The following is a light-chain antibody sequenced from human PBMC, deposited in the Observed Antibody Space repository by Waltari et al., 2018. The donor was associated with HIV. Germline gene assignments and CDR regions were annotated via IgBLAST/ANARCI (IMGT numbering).Light chain of an antibody. CDR2: GTD. Sequence: QSVLTQPPSVSGAPGQTVTISCTGSSSNIGARAHFDVHWYQQLPGTAPKLLIYGTDYRPSGVPDRFSGSQSGASSSLAITGLQAEDEADYYCQSYDTRLSGSVFGGGTKLTVL. CDR3: QSYDTRLSGSV. J-gene: IGLJ3*02. V-gene: IGLV1-40*01. CDR1: SSNIGARAHFD.